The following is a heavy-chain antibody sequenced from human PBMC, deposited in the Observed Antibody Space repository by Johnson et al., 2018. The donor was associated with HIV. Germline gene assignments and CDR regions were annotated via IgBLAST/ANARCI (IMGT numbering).Heavy chain of an antibody. J-gene: IGHJ3*02. CDR3: ARACRDGYTCDAFDI. D-gene: IGHD5-24*01. CDR1: GFSVSSYY. V-gene: IGHV3-66*01. Sequence: VQLVESGGGLVQPGGSLRLSCAASGFSVSSYYMSWVRQAPGKGLEWVSVLFSGGSTYYADSVKGRFTISRDNSKNTLYLQMNSLRAEDTAEYYCARACRDGYTCDAFDIWGQGTMVTVSS. CDR2: LFSGGST.